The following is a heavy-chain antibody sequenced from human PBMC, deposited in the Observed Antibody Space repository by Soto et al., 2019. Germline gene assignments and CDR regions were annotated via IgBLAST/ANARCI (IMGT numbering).Heavy chain of an antibody. D-gene: IGHD2-2*01. J-gene: IGHJ4*02. Sequence: GGSLRLSCAASGFPFSSYAMSWVRQAPGKGLEWVSAISGSGGSTYYEESVKGRFTISGDNSKNKLYLQMNSLRAEDTAIYYCAKDRGYCSSTSCSIGLFDYWGQGTLVTVSS. V-gene: IGHV3-23*01. CDR3: AKDRGYCSSTSCSIGLFDY. CDR1: GFPFSSYA. CDR2: ISGSGGST.